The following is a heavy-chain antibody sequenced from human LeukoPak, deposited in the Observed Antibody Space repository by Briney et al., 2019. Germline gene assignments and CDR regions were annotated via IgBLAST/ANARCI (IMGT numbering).Heavy chain of an antibody. V-gene: IGHV3-7*01. D-gene: IGHD6-13*01. Sequence: GGSLRLSCEVSGFTFTDYCMNWVRQAPGKGPEWVASIRQDGSEKTYVDPVKGRFTISRDNTKNSLSLQLNGLRAEDTAVYYCARDGTAAGLYFDLWGQGTLVTVSS. CDR2: IRQDGSEK. J-gene: IGHJ4*01. CDR1: GFTFTDYC. CDR3: ARDGTAAGLYFDL.